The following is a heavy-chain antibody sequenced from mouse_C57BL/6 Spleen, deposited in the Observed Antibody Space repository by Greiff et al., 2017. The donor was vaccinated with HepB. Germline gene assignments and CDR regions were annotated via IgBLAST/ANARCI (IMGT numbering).Heavy chain of an antibody. J-gene: IGHJ2*01. CDR1: GFTFSDYY. CDR3: ARVGLLYYFDY. Sequence: EVKLMESEGGLVQPGSSMKLSCTASGFTFSDYYMAWVRQVPEKGLEWVANINYDGSSTYYLDSLKSRFIISRDNAKNILYLQMSSLKSEDTATYYCARVGLLYYFDYWGQGTTLTVSS. V-gene: IGHV5-16*01. CDR2: INYDGSST. D-gene: IGHD2-3*01.